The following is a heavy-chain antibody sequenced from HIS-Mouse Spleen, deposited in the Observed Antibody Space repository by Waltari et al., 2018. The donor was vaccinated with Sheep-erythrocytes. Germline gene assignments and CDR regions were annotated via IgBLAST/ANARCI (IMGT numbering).Heavy chain of an antibody. V-gene: IGHV1-69*01. D-gene: IGHD6-19*01. J-gene: IGHJ3*02. Sequence: QVQLVQSGAEVKKPGSSVKVSCKASGGTFSSYAISWVRQAPGQGLEWMGGIIPIFGTANYEQNVQGRVTITADESTSTAYMELSSLRSEDTAVYYCARDTSSDSSGWHDAFDIWGQGTMVTVSS. CDR1: GGTFSSYA. CDR3: ARDTSSDSSGWHDAFDI. CDR2: IIPIFGTA.